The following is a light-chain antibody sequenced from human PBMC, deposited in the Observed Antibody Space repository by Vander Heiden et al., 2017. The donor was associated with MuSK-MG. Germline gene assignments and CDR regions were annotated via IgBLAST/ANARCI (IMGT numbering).Light chain of an antibody. CDR1: QSISSW. CDR3: QQYNSYSPT. J-gene: IGKJ1*01. V-gene: IGKV1-5*03. Sequence: DIQMNQSPSPLSASVGDRVTITCRASQSISSWLAWYQQKPGKAPKLLIYKASSLESGVPSRFSGGGSGTEFTLTISSLQPDDFATYYCQQYNSYSPTFGQGTKVEIK. CDR2: KAS.